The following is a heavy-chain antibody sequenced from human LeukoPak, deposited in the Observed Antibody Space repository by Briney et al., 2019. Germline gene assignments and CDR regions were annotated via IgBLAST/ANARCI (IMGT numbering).Heavy chain of an antibody. CDR1: GYTFTSYG. CDR2: ISAYNGNT. J-gene: IGHJ3*02. Sequence: ASVKVSCKASGYTFTSYGSSWVRQAPGQGLEWMGWISAYNGNTNYAQKLQGRVTMTTDTSTSTAYMELRSLRSDDTAVYYCARDLEYYDFWSGHSAFAFDIWGQGTMVTVSS. CDR3: ARDLEYYDFWSGHSAFAFDI. D-gene: IGHD3-3*01. V-gene: IGHV1-18*01.